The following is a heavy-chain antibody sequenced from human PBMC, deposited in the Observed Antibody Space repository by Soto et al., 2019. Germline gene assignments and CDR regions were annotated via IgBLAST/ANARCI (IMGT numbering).Heavy chain of an antibody. CDR3: ATESSGSAPLHFDF. Sequence: QVLLEESGPGLVKPSQTLSLTCTVSGGSVSSGDHYWSWIRQPPGKGLEWIGYVYYSGSTYYNPSLGSRGTISIDTSKNQFSLKLISVTASDAAVYFCATESSGSAPLHFDFWGQGALVSVSS. J-gene: IGHJ4*02. CDR2: VYYSGST. D-gene: IGHD3-22*01. CDR1: GGSVSSGDHY. V-gene: IGHV4-30-4*01.